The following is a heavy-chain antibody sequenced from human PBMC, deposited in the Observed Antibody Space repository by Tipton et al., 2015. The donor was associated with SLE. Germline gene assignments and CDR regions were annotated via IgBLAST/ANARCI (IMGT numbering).Heavy chain of an antibody. Sequence: TLSLTCTVSGGSISGHYWSWIRQPPGKGLEWIGYVYYTGSTNYNPSLNNRVALSLDTSKKQFSLRLRSVTAADTAVYYCARVIAPYSDFWSGYYHFDSWGQGALVAVSP. CDR3: ARVIAPYSDFWSGYYHFDS. CDR1: GGSISGHY. V-gene: IGHV4-59*08. J-gene: IGHJ4*02. D-gene: IGHD3-3*01. CDR2: VYYTGST.